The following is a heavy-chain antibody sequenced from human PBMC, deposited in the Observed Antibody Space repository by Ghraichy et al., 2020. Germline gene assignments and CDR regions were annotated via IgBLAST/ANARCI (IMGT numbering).Heavy chain of an antibody. J-gene: IGHJ3*02. V-gene: IGHV3-21*01. CDR1: GFTFSSYI. D-gene: IGHD4-23*01. CDR2: ISSSSSYI. CDR3: ARVGLRYGGDAFDI. Sequence: GGSLRLSCAASGFTFSSYIMNWVRQAPGKGLEWVSSISSSSSYIYYADSVKGRFTISRDNAKNSLYLQMNSLRAEDTAVYYCARVGLRYGGDAFDIWGQGTVVTVSS.